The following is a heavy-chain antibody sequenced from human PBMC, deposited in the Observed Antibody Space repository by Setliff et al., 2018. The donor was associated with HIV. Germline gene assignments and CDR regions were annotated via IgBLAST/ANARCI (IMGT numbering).Heavy chain of an antibody. CDR1: GGSISRSTHH. V-gene: IGHV4-39*07. CDR3: AAQDLDLVKYYYMDY. Sequence: ETLSLTCTVSGGSISRSTHHWAWIRQPPGKGLEWIGALSSKGQAYYNPSLKSRVAISIDSSKNLFSLRLDSLTATDTAVYYCAAQDLDLVKYYYMDYWGPGALVTVSS. D-gene: IGHD2-21*01. J-gene: IGHJ4*02. CDR2: LSSKGQA.